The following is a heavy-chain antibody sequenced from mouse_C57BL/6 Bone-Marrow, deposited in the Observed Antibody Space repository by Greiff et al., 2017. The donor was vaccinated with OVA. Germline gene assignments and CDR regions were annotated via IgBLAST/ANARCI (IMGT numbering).Heavy chain of an antibody. Sequence: VQLQQSGAELARPGASVKLSCKASGYTFTSYGISWVKQRTGQGLEWIGEIYPRSGNTYYNEKFKGKATLTADKSSSTAYMELRSLTSEDSAVYFCARDVTGIFYYAMDYWGQGTSVTVSS. J-gene: IGHJ4*01. CDR3: ARDVTGIFYYAMDY. V-gene: IGHV1-81*01. D-gene: IGHD2-1*01. CDR2: IYPRSGNT. CDR1: GYTFTSYG.